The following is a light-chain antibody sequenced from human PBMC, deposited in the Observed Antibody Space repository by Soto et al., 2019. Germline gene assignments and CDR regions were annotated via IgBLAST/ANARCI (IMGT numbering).Light chain of an antibody. CDR3: QQYGSLSPIT. J-gene: IGKJ5*01. V-gene: IGKV3-20*01. Sequence: EIVLTQSPGTLSLSPGERATLSCRASQSVSSRYLAWYQQKPGQAPRLLIYRASSRATGIPDRFSGSGSGTDFTLTISRLEPEDFAVYYCQQYGSLSPITFGQGTRLEIK. CDR1: QSVSSRY. CDR2: RAS.